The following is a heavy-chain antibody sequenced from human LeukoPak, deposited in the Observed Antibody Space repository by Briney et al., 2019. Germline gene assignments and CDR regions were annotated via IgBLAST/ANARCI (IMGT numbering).Heavy chain of an antibody. Sequence: GGSLRLSCAASGFTFSSYGMHWVRQAPSKGLEWVAFIRYDGSNKYYADSVKGRFTISRDNSKNTLYLQMNSLRAEDTAVYYCAKDYRPSYYYGSGSYYPRFDYWGQGTLVTVSS. CDR3: AKDYRPSYYYGSGSYYPRFDY. CDR2: IRYDGSNK. D-gene: IGHD3-10*01. V-gene: IGHV3-30*02. CDR1: GFTFSSYG. J-gene: IGHJ4*02.